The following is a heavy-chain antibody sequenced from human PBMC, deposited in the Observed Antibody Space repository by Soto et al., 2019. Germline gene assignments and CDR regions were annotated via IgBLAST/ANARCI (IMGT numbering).Heavy chain of an antibody. Sequence: QVQLVESGGGVVQPGRSLRLSCSGSGVTLNTNGMHWVRQAPGKGLEWVALVAYDGSNKYYGDSVKGRFTIAWDNSKNAVYLEMDSLRADDTAVYSCAKSATSGGYLEGSYFDKWGQGTLVSVSS. V-gene: IGHV3-30*18. CDR3: AKSATSGGYLEGSYFDK. CDR1: GVTLNTNG. J-gene: IGHJ4*02. D-gene: IGHD6-19*01. CDR2: VAYDGSNK.